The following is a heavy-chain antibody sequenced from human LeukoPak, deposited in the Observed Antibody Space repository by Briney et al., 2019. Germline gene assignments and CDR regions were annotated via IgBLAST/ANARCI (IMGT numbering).Heavy chain of an antibody. D-gene: IGHD3-22*01. CDR1: GFTFSSYG. CDR2: IRYDGSNK. CDR3: ARDLLGSSGYLALSHTTAPRFVEWYFDL. V-gene: IGHV3-30*02. J-gene: IGHJ2*01. Sequence: GGSLRLSCAASGFTFSSYGMHWVRQAPGKGLEWVAFIRYDGSNKYYADSVKGRFTISRDNSKNTLYLQMSSLRAEDTAVYYCARDLLGSSGYLALSHTTAPRFVEWYFDLWGRGTLVTVSS.